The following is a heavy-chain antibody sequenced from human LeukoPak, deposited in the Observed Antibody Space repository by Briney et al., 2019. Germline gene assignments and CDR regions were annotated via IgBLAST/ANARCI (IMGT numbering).Heavy chain of an antibody. CDR3: ARDRRMADFWSVGYAFDI. J-gene: IGHJ3*02. D-gene: IGHD3-3*01. V-gene: IGHV4-61*01. CDR2: IYYSGST. CDR1: GYSISSGYY. Sequence: KPSETLSLTCAVSGYSISSGYYWSWIRQPPGKGLEWIGYIYYSGSTNYNPSLKSRVTISVDTSKNQFSLKLSSVTAADTAVYYCARDRRMADFWSVGYAFDIWGQGTMVTVSS.